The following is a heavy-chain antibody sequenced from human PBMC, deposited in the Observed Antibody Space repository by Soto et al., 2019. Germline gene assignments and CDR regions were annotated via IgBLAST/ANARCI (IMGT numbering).Heavy chain of an antibody. CDR2: ISSSGTTI. D-gene: IGHD1-26*01. J-gene: IGHJ6*02. Sequence: QVQLVESGGGLVKPGGSLRVSCAASGFTFSESYMTWTRQAPGKGLEWVSFISSSGTTIYYADSVKGRFTISRDNAKNSLYMQMNSLRAEDTAVYYCARGGSFYYGMDVWGQGTTVTVSS. CDR1: GFTFSESY. V-gene: IGHV3-11*01. CDR3: ARGGSFYYGMDV.